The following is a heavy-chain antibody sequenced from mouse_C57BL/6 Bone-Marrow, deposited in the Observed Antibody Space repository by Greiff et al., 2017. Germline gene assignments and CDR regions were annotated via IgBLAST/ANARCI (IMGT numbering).Heavy chain of an antibody. V-gene: IGHV1-4*01. Sequence: QVQLQQSGAELARPGASVKMSCKASGYTFTSYTMHWVKQRPGQGLEWIGYINPSSGYTKYNQKFKDKATLTAAKSSSTAYMQLRSLTSEDSAVYYCARGRYSAMDYWGQGTSVTVSS. D-gene: IGHD1-1*01. CDR2: INPSSGYT. CDR3: ARGRYSAMDY. CDR1: GYTFTSYT. J-gene: IGHJ4*01.